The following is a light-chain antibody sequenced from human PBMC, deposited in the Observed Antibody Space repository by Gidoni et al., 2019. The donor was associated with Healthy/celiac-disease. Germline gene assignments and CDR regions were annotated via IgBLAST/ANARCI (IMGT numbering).Light chain of an antibody. CDR3: QSYDSSNLNWV. J-gene: IGLJ3*02. V-gene: IGLV6-57*02. CDR1: SGSIASNY. CDR2: EDN. Sequence: NFMLTQTHSVSESPGKTVTISCTGSSGSIASNYVQWYQQRPGSAPTTVIYEDNQRPSGVPDRFSGSIDSSSNSASLTISGLKTEDEADYYCQSYDSSNLNWVFGGGTKLTVL.